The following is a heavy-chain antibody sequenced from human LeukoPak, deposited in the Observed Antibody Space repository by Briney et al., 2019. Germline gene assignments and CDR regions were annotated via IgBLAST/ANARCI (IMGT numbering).Heavy chain of an antibody. CDR3: ARAIHGAT. D-gene: IGHD3-10*01. CDR1: GFTVSRDY. CDR2: IYSDGTT. J-gene: IGHJ5*02. V-gene: IGHV3-66*01. Sequence: PGGSLILSCAASGFTVSRDYMSWVRQAPGKGLEWVSFIYSDGTTFYADSVKGRFTISRDNSKNTLYLQMNSLRAEDTAVYYCARAIHGATWGQGTLVTVSS.